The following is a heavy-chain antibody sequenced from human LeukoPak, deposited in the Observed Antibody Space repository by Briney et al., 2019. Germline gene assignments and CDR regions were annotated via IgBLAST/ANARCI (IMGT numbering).Heavy chain of an antibody. D-gene: IGHD6-19*01. CDR3: ARVESSGRFYYFDY. CDR2: INPNNGGT. CDR1: GYTFTDYY. V-gene: IGHV1-2*02. J-gene: IGHJ4*02. Sequence: ASVKVSCKASGYTFTDYYMYWVRQAPGQGLEWMGWINPNNGGTNYAQKFQGRVTMTRDTSISTAYMELSRLRSDDTAVYYCARVESSGRFYYFDYWGQGTLVTVSS.